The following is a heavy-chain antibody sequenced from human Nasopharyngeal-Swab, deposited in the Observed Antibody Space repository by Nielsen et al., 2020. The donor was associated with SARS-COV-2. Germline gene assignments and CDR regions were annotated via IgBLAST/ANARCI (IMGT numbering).Heavy chain of an antibody. CDR1: GFTFNNYG. J-gene: IGHJ1*01. CDR2: ISYEGSLK. V-gene: IGHV3-30*03. CDR3: ARRRPILHLGEFSSSFVS. Sequence: GESLKISCAVSGFTFNNYGMHWVRQAPGKGLEWVALISYEGSLKYYADSVKGRFTISRDSSKNTVYLQMNSLRPEDTAVYYCARRRPILHLGEFSSSFVSWDQGSLVTFSS. D-gene: IGHD3-16*01.